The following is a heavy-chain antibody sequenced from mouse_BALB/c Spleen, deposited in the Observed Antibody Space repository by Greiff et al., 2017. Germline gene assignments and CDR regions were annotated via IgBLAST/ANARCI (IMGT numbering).Heavy chain of an antibody. J-gene: IGHJ1*01. Sequence: VQLKQSGPELVKPGASVKVSCKASGYAFTSYNMYWVKQSHGKSLEWIGYIYPYNGGTSYNQKFKGKATLTVDKSSSTAYMHLNSLTSEDSAVYYCARVLAGDWYFDVWGAGTTVTVSS. CDR1: GYAFTSYN. CDR2: IYPYNGGT. V-gene: IGHV1S135*01. D-gene: IGHD1-1*02. CDR3: ARVLAGDWYFDV.